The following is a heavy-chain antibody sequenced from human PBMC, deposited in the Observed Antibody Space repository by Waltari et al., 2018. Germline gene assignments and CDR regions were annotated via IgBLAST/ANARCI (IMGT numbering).Heavy chain of an antibody. CDR1: GGSSSGYY. V-gene: IGHV4-34*01. CDR3: ARSLGYCSGGSCYVYYFDY. D-gene: IGHD2-15*01. CDR2: INHSGST. Sequence: QVQLQQWGAGLLKPSETLSPTCAVYGGSSSGYYWSWIRQPPGQGLEWIGEINHSGSTNYNPSLKSRVTISVDTSKNQFSLKLSSVTAADTAVYYCARSLGYCSGGSCYVYYFDYWGQGTLVTVSS. J-gene: IGHJ4*02.